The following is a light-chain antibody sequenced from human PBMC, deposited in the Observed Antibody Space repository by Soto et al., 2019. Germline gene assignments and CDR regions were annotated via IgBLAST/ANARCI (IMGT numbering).Light chain of an antibody. CDR2: EVS. CDR1: SSDVGGYNY. Sequence: QPALTQPPSASGSPGQSVTISCTGTSSDVGGYNYVSWYQQHPGKAPKLMIYEVSKRPSGVPDRFSGSKSGNTASLTVSGLQAEDEADYYCSSYAGSNNPYVFGTGTEVTV. V-gene: IGLV2-8*01. CDR3: SSYAGSNNPYV. J-gene: IGLJ1*01.